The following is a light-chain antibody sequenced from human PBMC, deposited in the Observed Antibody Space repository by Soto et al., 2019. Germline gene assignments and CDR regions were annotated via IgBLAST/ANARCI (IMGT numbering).Light chain of an antibody. CDR1: QDISDH. V-gene: IGKV1-27*01. J-gene: IGKJ1*01. CDR2: EAS. Sequence: DIQMTQSPSSLSASVGDRVTITCRASQDISDHLAWYQHKPGKVPKLLIYEASTLQSGVPSRFSGGGSGTDFTLTITSLQPEDVATYYCQKYNRTPRTFGQWTKVELK. CDR3: QKYNRTPRT.